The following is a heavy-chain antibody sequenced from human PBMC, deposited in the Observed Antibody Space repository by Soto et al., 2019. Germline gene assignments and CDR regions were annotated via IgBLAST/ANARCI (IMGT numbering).Heavy chain of an antibody. CDR1: GGTFSSYA. J-gene: IGHJ6*02. V-gene: IGHV1-69*01. D-gene: IGHD4-4*01. CDR2: IIPIFGTA. CDR3: ARTDYSNNYYYYGMDV. Sequence: QVQLVQSGAEVKKPGSSVKVSCKASGGTFSSYAISWVRQAPGQGLEWMGGIIPIFGTANYAQKFQGRVTITAAESTSTAYMELSSLRSADTAVYYCARTDYSNNYYYYGMDVWGQGTTVTVSS.